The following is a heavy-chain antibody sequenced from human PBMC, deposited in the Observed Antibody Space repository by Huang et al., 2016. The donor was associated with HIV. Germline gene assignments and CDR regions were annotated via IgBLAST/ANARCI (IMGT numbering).Heavy chain of an antibody. CDR2: ISKDGGKT. V-gene: IGHV3-30-3*01. J-gene: IGHJ4*02. CDR1: GFTFSDHA. CDR3: ARDLQGRRPLNYFDH. Sequence: QVQLVESGGGVVQPERSLRLSCAASGFTFSDHAMHWVRQAPGKAREWVAEISKDGGKTDYTDSVKARFTISRDNSNNILYLEMKSLKADDTAVYYCARDLQGRRPLNYFDHWGQGALVIVS. D-gene: IGHD6-25*01.